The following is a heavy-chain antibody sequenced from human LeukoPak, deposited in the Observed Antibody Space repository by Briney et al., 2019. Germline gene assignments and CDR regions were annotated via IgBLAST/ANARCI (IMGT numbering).Heavy chain of an antibody. J-gene: IGHJ4*02. CDR2: ISGLGGST. Sequence: GPSLRLSCAASEFTFSSYAMSWVRQAPRKGLEWVASISGLGGSTHYADSVKGRFTISRDNSKNTLYLQMNRLRAEDTAVYYCAKDPHGLMVATIIGVFDYWGEGTLVTVSS. D-gene: IGHD5-12*01. CDR3: AKDPHGLMVATIIGVFDY. V-gene: IGHV3-23*01. CDR1: EFTFSSYA.